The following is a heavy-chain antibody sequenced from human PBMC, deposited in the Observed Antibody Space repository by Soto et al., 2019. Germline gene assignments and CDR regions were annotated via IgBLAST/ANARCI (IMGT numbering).Heavy chain of an antibody. Sequence: QVQLVQSGADVQKPGSSVKFSCKASGGTLNNYLITWGRQAPGQGLEGMGEIIPISGTSNFAQKFQGRVTITAVESTSTAYMELSSLRSEDTAVYYCARGGVDTITFDYWGPGTLVTVSS. CDR3: ARGGVDTITFDY. D-gene: IGHD4-4*01. CDR1: GGTLNNYL. V-gene: IGHV1-69*01. J-gene: IGHJ4*02. CDR2: IIPISGTS.